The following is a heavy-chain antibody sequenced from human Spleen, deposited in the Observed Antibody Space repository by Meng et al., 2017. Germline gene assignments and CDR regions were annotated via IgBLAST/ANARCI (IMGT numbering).Heavy chain of an antibody. Sequence: SETLSLTCAVSGGSISSSNWWSWVRQPPGKGLEWIGEIYHSGSTNYNPSLKSRVTISVDKSKNQFSLKLSSVTAADTAVYYCARGSKEQLVGGHRAFDIWGQGTMVTVSS. CDR3: ARGSKEQLVGGHRAFDI. CDR2: IYHSGST. D-gene: IGHD6-13*01. CDR1: GGSISSSNW. V-gene: IGHV4-4*02. J-gene: IGHJ3*02.